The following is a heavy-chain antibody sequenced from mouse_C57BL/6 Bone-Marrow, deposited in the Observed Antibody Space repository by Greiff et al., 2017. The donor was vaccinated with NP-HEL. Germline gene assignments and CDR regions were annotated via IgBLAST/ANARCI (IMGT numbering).Heavy chain of an antibody. CDR1: GYSFTGYY. J-gene: IGHJ3*01. D-gene: IGHD1-1*01. CDR3: ARWDYYGSSYWFAY. V-gene: IGHV1-42*01. Sequence: EVQGVESGPELVKPGASVKISCKASGYSFTGYYMNWVKQSPEKSLEWIGEINPSTGGTTYNQKFKAKATLTVDKSSSTAYMQLKSLTSEDSAVYYCARWDYYGSSYWFAYWGQGTLVTVSA. CDR2: INPSTGGT.